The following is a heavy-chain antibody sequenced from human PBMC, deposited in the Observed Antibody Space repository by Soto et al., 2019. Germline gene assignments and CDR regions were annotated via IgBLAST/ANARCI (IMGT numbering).Heavy chain of an antibody. CDR2: IKQDGSEK. J-gene: IGHJ2*01. Sequence: EVQLVESGGGLVQPGGSLRLSCAASGFTFSSYWMSWVRQAPGKGLEWVANIKQDGSEKYYVDSVKGRFTISRDNAKNSLYLQMNSLRAEDTAVYYCARPLWGDSSGYQGWYFELWGRGTLVTVSS. CDR3: ARPLWGDSSGYQGWYFEL. D-gene: IGHD3-22*01. CDR1: GFTFSSYW. V-gene: IGHV3-7*01.